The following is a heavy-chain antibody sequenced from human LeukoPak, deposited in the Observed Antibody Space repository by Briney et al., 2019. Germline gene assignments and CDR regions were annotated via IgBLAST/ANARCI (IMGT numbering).Heavy chain of an antibody. CDR2: IYHSGST. J-gene: IGHJ3*02. CDR3: ARPDYGGNNDAFDI. V-gene: IGHV4-38-2*02. D-gene: IGHD4-23*01. CDR1: GYSISSGYY. Sequence: SETLSLTCTVSGYSISSGYYWGWIWQPPGKGLEWIGSIYHSGSTYYNPSLKSRVPISVDTSKNQFSLKLSSVTAADTAVYYCARPDYGGNNDAFDIWGQGTMVTVSS.